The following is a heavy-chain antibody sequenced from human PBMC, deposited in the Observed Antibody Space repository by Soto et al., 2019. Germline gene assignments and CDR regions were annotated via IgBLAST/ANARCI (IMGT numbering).Heavy chain of an antibody. D-gene: IGHD2-2*01. CDR3: ARSVGYCISTSCYVYYYYGMDV. CDR1: GFTFSSYA. J-gene: IGHJ6*02. V-gene: IGHV3-30-3*01. CDR2: ISYDGSNK. Sequence: GGSLRLSCAASGFTFSSYAMHWVRQAPGKGLEWVAVISYDGSNKYYADSVKGRFTISRDNSKNTLYLQMNSLRAEDTAVYYCARSVGYCISTSCYVYYYYGMDVWGQGTTVTVSS.